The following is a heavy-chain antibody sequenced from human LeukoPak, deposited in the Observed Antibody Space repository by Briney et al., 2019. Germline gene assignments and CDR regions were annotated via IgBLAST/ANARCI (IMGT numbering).Heavy chain of an antibody. V-gene: IGHV3-43*02. CDR1: GFTFDDYA. CDR3: AKDLIAAAGRAGFDP. D-gene: IGHD6-13*01. J-gene: IGHJ5*02. CDR2: ISGGGGST. Sequence: HGGSLTLSCAASGFTFDDYAMHWVRPAPGKGLEWVSLISGGGGSTYYADSVKGRFTISRDNSKNSLYLQMNSLRTEDTALYYCAKDLIAAAGRAGFDPWGQGTLVTVSS.